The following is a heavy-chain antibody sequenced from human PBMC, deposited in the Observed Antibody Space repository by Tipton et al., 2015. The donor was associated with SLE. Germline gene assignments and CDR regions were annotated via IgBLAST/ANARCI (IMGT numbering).Heavy chain of an antibody. V-gene: IGHV4-39*07. J-gene: IGHJ3*02. CDR2: IYYSGST. CDR3: ARATTTVTYHDAFDI. CDR1: GGSISSSSYY. D-gene: IGHD4-11*01. Sequence: TLSLTCTVSGGSISSSSYYWGWIRQPPGKGLEWIGSIYYSGSTNDNPSLKSRVTISVDTSKNQFSLKLSSVTAADTAVYYCARATTTVTYHDAFDIWGQGTMVTVSS.